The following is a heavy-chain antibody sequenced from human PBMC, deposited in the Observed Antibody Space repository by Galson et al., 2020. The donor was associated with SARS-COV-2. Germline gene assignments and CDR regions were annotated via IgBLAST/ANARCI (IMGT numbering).Heavy chain of an antibody. V-gene: IGHV4-30-2*01. D-gene: IGHD4-17*01. Sequence: SETLSLTCAVSGGSISSGGYSWSWIRQPPGKGLEWIGYIYHSGSTYYKPSLKSRVTISVDRSKNQFSLKLSSVTAADTAVYYCSTYPTVTGEDYWGQGTLVTVSS. J-gene: IGHJ4*02. CDR2: IYHSGST. CDR3: STYPTVTGEDY. CDR1: GGSISSGGYS.